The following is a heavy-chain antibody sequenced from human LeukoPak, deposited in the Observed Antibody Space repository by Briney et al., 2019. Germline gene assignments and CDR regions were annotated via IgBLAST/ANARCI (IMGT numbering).Heavy chain of an antibody. D-gene: IGHD3-9*01. CDR1: GGSISSGGYS. CDR2: IYHSGST. V-gene: IGHV4-30-2*01. Sequence: SQTLSLTCAVSGGSISSGGYSWSWIRQPPGKGLEWIGYIYHSGSTYYNPSLKSRATISVDRSKNQFSLNLSSVTAADTAVYYCARGHTYYDILTGYDYWGQGTLVTVSS. CDR3: ARGHTYYDILTGYDY. J-gene: IGHJ4*02.